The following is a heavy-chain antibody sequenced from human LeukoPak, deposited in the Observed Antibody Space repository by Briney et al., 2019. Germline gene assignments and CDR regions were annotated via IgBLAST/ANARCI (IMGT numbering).Heavy chain of an antibody. Sequence: SETLSLTCAVYGGSFSGYYWSWIRQPPGKGLEWIGEINHSGSTNYNPSLKSRVTISVDTSKNQFSLKLSSVTAADTAVYCCARESPLDDYWGQGTLVTVSS. CDR3: ARESPLDDY. CDR1: GGSFSGYY. D-gene: IGHD3-3*01. CDR2: INHSGST. J-gene: IGHJ4*02. V-gene: IGHV4-34*01.